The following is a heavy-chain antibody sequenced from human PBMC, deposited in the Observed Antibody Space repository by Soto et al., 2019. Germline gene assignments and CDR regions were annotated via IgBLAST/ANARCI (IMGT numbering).Heavy chain of an antibody. Sequence: PSETLSLTCTVSGGSIRSGTYYWGWIRQPPGKGLEWIGSIYYSGYTYYNPSLKSRVTISVDTSKNQFSLRLSSVTAADTAVYYCARQGADFWSGYKLNWFDPWGQGTLVTVSS. D-gene: IGHD3-3*01. CDR2: IYYSGYT. CDR3: ARQGADFWSGYKLNWFDP. CDR1: GGSIRSGTYY. V-gene: IGHV4-39*01. J-gene: IGHJ5*02.